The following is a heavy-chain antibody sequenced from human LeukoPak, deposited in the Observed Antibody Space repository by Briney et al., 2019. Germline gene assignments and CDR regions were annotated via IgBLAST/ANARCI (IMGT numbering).Heavy chain of an antibody. CDR3: ARRGYPVYYYYMDV. CDR2: IIPIFGTA. Sequence: GSSVKVSCKASGGTFSSYAISWVRQAPGQGLEWMGGIIPIFGTANYAQKFQGRVTITADESTSTAYMELRSLRSDDTAVYYCARRGYPVYYYYMDVWGKGTTVTISS. V-gene: IGHV1-69*01. D-gene: IGHD5-12*01. J-gene: IGHJ6*03. CDR1: GGTFSSYA.